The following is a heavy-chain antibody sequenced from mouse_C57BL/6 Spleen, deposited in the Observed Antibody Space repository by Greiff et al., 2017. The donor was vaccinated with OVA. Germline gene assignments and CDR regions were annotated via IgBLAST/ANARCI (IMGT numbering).Heavy chain of an antibody. CDR2: ISDGGSYT. CDR1: GFTFSSYA. Sequence: EVKLMESGGGLVKPGGSLKLSCAASGFTFSSYALSWVRQTPETRLEWVATISDGGSYTYYPDTVQGRFTISRDNAKNNLYLQMSHLKSEDTAMYYCARDDDYPYFDVWGTGTTVTVSS. CDR3: ARDDDYPYFDV. J-gene: IGHJ1*03. D-gene: IGHD2-4*01. V-gene: IGHV5-4*01.